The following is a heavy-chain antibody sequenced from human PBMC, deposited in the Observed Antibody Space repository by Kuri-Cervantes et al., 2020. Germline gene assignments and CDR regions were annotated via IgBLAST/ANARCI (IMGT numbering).Heavy chain of an antibody. CDR3: ARVFDL. V-gene: IGHV3-21*01. CDR2: ISSSSSYI. J-gene: IGHJ2*01. Sequence: GESLKISCAASGFTFSSYSMNWGRQAPGKGLEWVSSISSSSSYIYYADSVKGRFTISRDNAKNSLYLQMNSLRAEDTAVYYCARVFDLWGRGTLVTVSS. CDR1: GFTFSSYS.